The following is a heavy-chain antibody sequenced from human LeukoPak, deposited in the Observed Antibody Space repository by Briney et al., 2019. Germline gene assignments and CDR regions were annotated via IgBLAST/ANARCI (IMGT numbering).Heavy chain of an antibody. CDR3: ATYYDSSGFDFDY. D-gene: IGHD3-22*01. CDR2: IRNKPHSYAT. J-gene: IGHJ4*02. V-gene: IGHV3-73*01. CDR1: GFTFSDSD. Sequence: GGSLRLSCAASGFTFSDSDMHWVRQASGKGLEWVGRIRNKPHSYATSYSASVKGRFTISRDDSKNTAYLQMNSLRAEDTAVYYCATYYDSSGFDFDYWGQGTLVTVSS.